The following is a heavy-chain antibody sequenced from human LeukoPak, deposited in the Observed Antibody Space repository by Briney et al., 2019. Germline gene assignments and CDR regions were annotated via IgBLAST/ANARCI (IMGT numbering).Heavy chain of an antibody. D-gene: IGHD5-18*01. CDR1: GGSISSYY. Sequence: SETLSLTCTVSGGSISSYYWSWIRQPPGKGLEWIGYIYYSGSNNYNPSLKSRVTISVDTSKNQFSLKLSSVTAADTAVYYCATSPSGYSYAKYWGQGTLVTVSS. CDR2: IYYSGSN. CDR3: ATSPSGYSYAKY. J-gene: IGHJ4*02. V-gene: IGHV4-59*01.